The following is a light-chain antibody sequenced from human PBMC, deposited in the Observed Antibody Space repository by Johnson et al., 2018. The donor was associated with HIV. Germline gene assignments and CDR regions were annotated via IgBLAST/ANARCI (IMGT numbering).Light chain of an antibody. Sequence: QSVLTQPPSVSAAPGQKVTISCSGSSSNIGNNYVSWYQQFPGTAPKLLIYDNNKRPSGIPDRFSGSKSGTSATLGITGLQTGDEADYYCGTWDSSLSALVFGTGTKVTAL. V-gene: IGLV1-51*01. CDR3: GTWDSSLSALV. CDR1: SSNIGNNY. CDR2: DNN. J-gene: IGLJ1*01.